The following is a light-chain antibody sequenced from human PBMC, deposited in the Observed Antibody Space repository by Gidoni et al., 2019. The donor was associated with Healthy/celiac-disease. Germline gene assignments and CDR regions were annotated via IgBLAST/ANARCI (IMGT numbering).Light chain of an antibody. CDR1: QGISSY. Sequence: TQLTPSPSSLSASVGDRVTISCRASQGISSYLAWYQQKPGKAPKLLIYAASTLQSGVPSRFSGSGSGTDFTLTISSLQPEDFATYYCQQLNSYPFFGQGTKLEIK. CDR2: AAS. V-gene: IGKV1-9*01. CDR3: QQLNSYPF. J-gene: IGKJ2*01.